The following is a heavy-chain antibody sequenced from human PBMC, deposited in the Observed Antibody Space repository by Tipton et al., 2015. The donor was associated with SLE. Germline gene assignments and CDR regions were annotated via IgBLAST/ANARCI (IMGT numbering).Heavy chain of an antibody. CDR3: AKDLEYSSASGEAFDI. Sequence: SLRLSCAASGFTFRSYGMHWVRQAPGKGLAWVAFIRYAGSHNSYPDSVTSRFTISRDNSKNTLYLQMNSLRAEDTAVYYCAKDLEYSSASGEAFDIGGQGTRVAVSS. V-gene: IGHV3-30*02. J-gene: IGHJ3*02. CDR2: IRYAGSHN. CDR1: GFTFRSYG. D-gene: IGHD6-6*01.